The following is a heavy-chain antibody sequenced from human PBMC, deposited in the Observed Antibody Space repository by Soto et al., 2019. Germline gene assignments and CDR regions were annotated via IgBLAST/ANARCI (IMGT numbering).Heavy chain of an antibody. J-gene: IGHJ4*02. CDR3: ASGPIGDYTDGFDY. CDR1: GGSISSGGYS. CDR2: IYHSGST. D-gene: IGHD4-17*01. V-gene: IGHV4-30-2*01. Sequence: QLQLQESGSGLVKPSQTLSLTCAVSGGSISSGGYSWSWIRQPPGKGLEWIGYIYHSGSTYYNPSLKRRVTLSVDRSKTQFSLKLSSVTAADTAVYYCASGPIGDYTDGFDYWGQGTLVTVSS.